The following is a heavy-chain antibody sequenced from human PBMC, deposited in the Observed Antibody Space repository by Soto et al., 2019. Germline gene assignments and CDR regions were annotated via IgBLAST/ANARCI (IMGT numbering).Heavy chain of an antibody. J-gene: IGHJ6*02. CDR3: ARVTIFGVVITYYYGMDV. V-gene: IGHV4-39*01. CDR2: IYYSGST. Sequence: ASETLSLTCTVSGGSISSSSYYWGWIRQPPGKGLEWIGSIYYSGSTYYNPSLKSRVTISVDTSKNQFSLKLSSVTAADTAVYYCARVTIFGVVITYYYGMDVWGQGTPVTVSS. CDR1: GGSISSSSYY. D-gene: IGHD3-3*01.